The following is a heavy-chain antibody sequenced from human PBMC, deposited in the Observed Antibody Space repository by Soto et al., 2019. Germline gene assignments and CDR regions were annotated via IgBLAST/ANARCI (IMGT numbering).Heavy chain of an antibody. Sequence: ASVKVSCKASGYTFTGYYMHWVRQAPGQGLEWMGWINPNSGGTNYAQKFQGWVTMTRDTSISTAYMELSRLRSDDTAVYYCARGGGPIVATFMWFDPWGQGTLVTVSS. J-gene: IGHJ5*02. CDR3: ARGGGPIVATFMWFDP. CDR2: INPNSGGT. D-gene: IGHD5-12*01. V-gene: IGHV1-2*04. CDR1: GYTFTGYY.